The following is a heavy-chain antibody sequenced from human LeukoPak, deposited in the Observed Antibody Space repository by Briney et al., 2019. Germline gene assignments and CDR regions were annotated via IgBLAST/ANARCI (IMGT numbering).Heavy chain of an antibody. CDR2: IYYTGIS. J-gene: IGHJ4*02. Sequence: TSETLSLTCTVSGGSISSSYWSWVRQPPGEALKWIGYIYYTGISHYNPSLKSRVTMSIDTSKNQFSLKLSSVTAADTAIYYCAKHDRKDSGNHYTDYWGQGTLVAVSS. CDR3: AKHDRKDSGNHYTDY. CDR1: GGSISSSY. V-gene: IGHV4-59*08. D-gene: IGHD3-10*01.